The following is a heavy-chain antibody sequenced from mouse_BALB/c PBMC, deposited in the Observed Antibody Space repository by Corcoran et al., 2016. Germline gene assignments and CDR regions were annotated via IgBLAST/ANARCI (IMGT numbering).Heavy chain of an antibody. V-gene: IGHV1-84*02. CDR1: GYTFTDYY. Sequence: QIQLQQSGPELVKPGASVKISCKASGYTFTDYYINWVKQKPGQGLEWIGWIYPGSGNTKYNEKFKDKATLTVDTSSSTAYMQLSSLTSEDTAVYFCARLITTVDYYAMDYWGQGTSVTVSS. CDR3: ARLITTVDYYAMDY. J-gene: IGHJ4*01. CDR2: IYPGSGNT. D-gene: IGHD1-1*01.